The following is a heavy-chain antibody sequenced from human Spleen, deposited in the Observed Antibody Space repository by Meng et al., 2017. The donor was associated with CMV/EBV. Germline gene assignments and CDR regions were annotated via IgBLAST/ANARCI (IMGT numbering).Heavy chain of an antibody. CDR2: MSPNSGKT. D-gene: IGHD2-2*02. CDR3: ARGLDPHGPVVVPAAIPGYDY. Sequence: ASVKVSCKASGYTFNSYHINWVRQATGQGLEWMGWMSPNSGKTGYAQKFQGRVTMTRNTSITTAYMELSSLRSEDTAVYYCARGLDPHGPVVVPAAIPGYDYWGQGTLVTVSS. J-gene: IGHJ4*02. CDR1: GYTFNSYH. V-gene: IGHV1-8*01.